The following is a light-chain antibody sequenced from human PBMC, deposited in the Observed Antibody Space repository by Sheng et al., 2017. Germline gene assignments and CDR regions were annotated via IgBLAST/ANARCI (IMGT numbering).Light chain of an antibody. CDR3: QQYNNWPPIT. Sequence: EIVLTQSPGTLSLSPGERATLSCRASQSVRSYLAWYQQKPGQAPRLLIYGASSRATGIPDRFSGSGSGTDFTLTISSLQSEDFAVYYCQQYNNWPPITFGPGTKWISN. CDR2: GAS. CDR1: QSVRSY. J-gene: IGKJ3*01. V-gene: IGKV3D-15*01.